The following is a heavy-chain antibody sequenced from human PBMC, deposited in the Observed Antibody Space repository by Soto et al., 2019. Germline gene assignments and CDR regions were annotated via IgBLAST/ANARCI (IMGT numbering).Heavy chain of an antibody. CDR2: MYYGGRT. Sequence: SETLSLSCTVSGVSISSYYWSWIRQPPGKGLEWIGYMYYGGRTNYNPSLKNPIPTSVHTSKMQPSPMPSSVTVGDRAVYLCARRPPSPLIVISTGAPGFDPWGQEPLVTVSS. J-gene: IGHJ5*02. V-gene: IGHV4-59*08. CDR3: ARRPPSPLIVISTGAPGFDP. D-gene: IGHD2-8*02. CDR1: GVSISSYY.